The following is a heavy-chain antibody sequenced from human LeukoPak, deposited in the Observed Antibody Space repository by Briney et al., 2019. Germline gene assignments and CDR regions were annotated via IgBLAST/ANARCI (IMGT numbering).Heavy chain of an antibody. CDR2: ISYDGSNK. J-gene: IGHJ3*02. V-gene: IGHV3-30*04. Sequence: GGSLRLSCAASGFTFSSYAMHWVRQAPGKGLEWVAVISYDGSNKYYADSVKGRFTISRDNSKNTLYLQMNSLRAEDTAVYYCAREVVGATENAFDIWGRGTMVTVSS. CDR3: AREVVGATENAFDI. D-gene: IGHD1-26*01. CDR1: GFTFSSYA.